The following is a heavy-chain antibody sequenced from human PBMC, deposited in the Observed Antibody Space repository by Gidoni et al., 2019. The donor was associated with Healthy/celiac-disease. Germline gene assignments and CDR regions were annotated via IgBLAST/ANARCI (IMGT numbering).Heavy chain of an antibody. CDR3: ANAPPGPASIDY. CDR1: GFPFSSYG. J-gene: IGHJ4*02. CDR2: ISYDGSNK. Sequence: QVQLVESGGGVVQPGRSLRLSCAASGFPFSSYGMHWVRQAPGKGLEWVAVISYDGSNKYYADSVKGRFTISRDNSKNTLYLQMNSLRAEDTAVYYCANAPPGPASIDYWGQGTLVTVSS. D-gene: IGHD3-10*01. V-gene: IGHV3-30*18.